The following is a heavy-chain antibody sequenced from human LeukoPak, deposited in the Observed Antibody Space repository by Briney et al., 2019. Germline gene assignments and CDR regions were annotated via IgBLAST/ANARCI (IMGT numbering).Heavy chain of an antibody. CDR1: GYTFTSYD. V-gene: IGHV1-8*01. D-gene: IGHD6-19*01. CDR2: MNHNSGNT. CDR3: ARDLRIAVAGGGTPSVY. J-gene: IGHJ4*02. Sequence: ASVKVSCKASGYTFTSYDINWVRQATGQGLEWMGWMNHNSGNTGYAQKFQGRVTMTRNTSISTAYMELSSLRSEDTAVYYCARDLRIAVAGGGTPSVYWGQGTLVTVSS.